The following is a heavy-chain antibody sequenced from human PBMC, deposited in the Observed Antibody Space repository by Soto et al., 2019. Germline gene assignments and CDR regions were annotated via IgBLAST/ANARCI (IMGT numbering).Heavy chain of an antibody. V-gene: IGHV4-34*01. D-gene: IGHD2-2*01. Sequence: QVHLQQWGAGLLKPSETLSLTCAVYGGSFSAYYWTWVRQPPGQGLEWIGEINHSGSANYNPSLKSRVTISLDRSKNQFSLNLTSVTAADTAVFYCARGRKYQLINTKFNWFDPWGQGTLVTVSS. CDR2: INHSGSA. CDR3: ARGRKYQLINTKFNWFDP. J-gene: IGHJ5*02. CDR1: GGSFSAYY.